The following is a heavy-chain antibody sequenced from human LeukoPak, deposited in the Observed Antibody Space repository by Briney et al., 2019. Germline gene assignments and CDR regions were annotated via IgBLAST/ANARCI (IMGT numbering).Heavy chain of an antibody. CDR3: ARLGLEVGGPNWFDP. Sequence: GGSLRLSCAAPGLSFSSNWMGWVRQAPGKGLEWVAHIKRDGSQKYYLDSVKGRFTISRDNAKNSLYLQMNSLRVEDTAVYYCARLGLEVGGPNWFDPWGQGTLVTVSS. V-gene: IGHV3-7*01. J-gene: IGHJ5*02. CDR1: GLSFSSNW. CDR2: IKRDGSQK. D-gene: IGHD1-1*01.